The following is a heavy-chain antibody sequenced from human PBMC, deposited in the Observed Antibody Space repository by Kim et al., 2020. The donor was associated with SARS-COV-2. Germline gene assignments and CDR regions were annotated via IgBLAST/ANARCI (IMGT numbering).Heavy chain of an antibody. CDR3: ARARGLGPTHFDY. Sequence: YAHSVKPPFTISRDNSVNTLYLQMNSLKAEDTSVYYCARARGLGPTHFDYWGQGTLVTASS. D-gene: IGHD1-26*01. V-gene: IGHV3-53*01. J-gene: IGHJ4*02.